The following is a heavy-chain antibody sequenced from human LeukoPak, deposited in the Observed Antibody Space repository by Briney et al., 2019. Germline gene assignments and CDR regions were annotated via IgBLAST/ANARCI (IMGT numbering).Heavy chain of an antibody. V-gene: IGHV6-1*01. CDR3: ARGKGGMIDN. CDR1: GYSVSSNSAD. Sequence: SQTLSLTCAISGYSVSSNSADWNWIRQSPSRGLEWLGRTYYRSKWYNGYAASVKSRITINPDTSKNQFSLQLNSVTPGDTAIYYCARGKGGMIDNWGQGILVTVSS. D-gene: IGHD1-26*01. J-gene: IGHJ4*02. CDR2: TYYRSKWYN.